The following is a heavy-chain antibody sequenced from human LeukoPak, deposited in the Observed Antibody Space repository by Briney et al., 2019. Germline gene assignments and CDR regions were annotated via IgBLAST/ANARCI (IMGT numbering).Heavy chain of an antibody. J-gene: IGHJ5*02. CDR3: AREIVVVTEGRWFDP. D-gene: IGHD2-21*02. Sequence: SETLSLTCTVPGGSISSYYWSWIRQPPGKGLEWIGYIYYSGSTNYNPSLKSRVTISVDTSKNQFSLKLSSVTAADTAVYYCAREIVVVTEGRWFDPWGQGTLVTVSS. CDR1: GGSISSYY. V-gene: IGHV4-59*01. CDR2: IYYSGST.